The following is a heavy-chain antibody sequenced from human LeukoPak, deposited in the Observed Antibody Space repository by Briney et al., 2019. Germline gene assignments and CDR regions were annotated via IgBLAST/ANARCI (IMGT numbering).Heavy chain of an antibody. Sequence: PSETLSLTCTVSGGSISSSSYFWGWVRQPAGKGLEWVGRIYYSGSTYYNPSLKSRVTISVDTSKNQISLKLRSVTAADTAVYYCAREAPISDSGSYYKSLGYWGQGTLVTVSS. CDR2: IYYSGST. CDR1: GGSISSSSYF. J-gene: IGHJ4*02. D-gene: IGHD3-10*01. CDR3: AREAPISDSGSYYKSLGY. V-gene: IGHV4-39*07.